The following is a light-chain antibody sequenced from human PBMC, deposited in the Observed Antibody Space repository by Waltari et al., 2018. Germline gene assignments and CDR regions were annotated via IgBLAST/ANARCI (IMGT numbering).Light chain of an antibody. CDR3: QKYGRLPAT. CDR2: DTS. Sequence: EVVLTQSPGTLSLSPGERATLSCRASQSVGRTLAWYQQKPGQAPRLLIYDTSVRATGIPDRFSGTGFGTDFSLTISRLEPEDFAVYYCQKYGRLPATFGQGTTVEIK. J-gene: IGKJ1*01. CDR1: QSVGRT. V-gene: IGKV3-20*01.